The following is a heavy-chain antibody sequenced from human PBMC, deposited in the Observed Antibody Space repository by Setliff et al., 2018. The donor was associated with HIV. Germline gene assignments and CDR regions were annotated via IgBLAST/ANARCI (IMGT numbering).Heavy chain of an antibody. CDR2: INQDGSEK. V-gene: IGHV3-7*01. CDR3: TRKLAPGHGMDV. D-gene: IGHD3-3*02. Sequence: GGSLRLSCAASGFTFTSYWMIWVRQAPGKGLEWVANINQDGSEKNYVDSVKGRFTISRDNAKNSLYLQMDSLRVEDTTVYYCTRKLAPGHGMDVWGQGTMVTVSS. CDR1: GFTFTSYW. J-gene: IGHJ6*02.